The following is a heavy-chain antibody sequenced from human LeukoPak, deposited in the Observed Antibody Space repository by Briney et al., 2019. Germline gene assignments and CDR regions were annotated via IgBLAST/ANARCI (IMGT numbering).Heavy chain of an antibody. CDR1: GGSFSGYY. J-gene: IGHJ5*02. V-gene: IGHV4-34*01. Sequence: SETLSLTCAVYGGSFSGYYWSWIRQPPGKGLEWIGEINHSGSTNYNPSLKSRVTISVDTSKNQFSLKLSSVTAADTAVYYCARGIVVVPAAIALNWFDPWGQGTLVTVSS. CDR2: INHSGST. CDR3: ARGIVVVPAAIALNWFDP. D-gene: IGHD2-2*01.